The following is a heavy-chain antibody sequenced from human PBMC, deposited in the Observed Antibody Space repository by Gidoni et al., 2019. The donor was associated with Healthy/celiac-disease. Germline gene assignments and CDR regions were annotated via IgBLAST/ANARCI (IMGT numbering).Heavy chain of an antibody. J-gene: IGHJ5*02. D-gene: IGHD2-21*01. CDR3: ASATMAWGSCGGDCYNWFDP. Sequence: QVQLVQSGAEVKKPGSSVKVSCKASGGTFSSYAISWVRQAPGQGLEWMGGIIPIFGTANYAQKFQGRVTITADESTSTAYMELSSLRSEDTAVYYCASATMAWGSCGGDCYNWFDPWGQGTLVTVSS. CDR1: GGTFSSYA. CDR2: IIPIFGTA. V-gene: IGHV1-69*01.